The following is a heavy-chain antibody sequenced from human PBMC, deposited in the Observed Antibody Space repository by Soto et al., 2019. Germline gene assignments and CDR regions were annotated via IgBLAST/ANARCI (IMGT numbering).Heavy chain of an antibody. CDR1: GGSISSYY. Sequence: SETLSLTCTVSGGSISSYYWSWIRQPPGKGLEWIGYIYYSGSTNYNPSLKSRVTISVDTSKNQFSLKLSSVTAADTAVYYCARRTTVTNFDYWGQGTLVTSPQ. D-gene: IGHD4-17*01. J-gene: IGHJ4*02. CDR2: IYYSGST. V-gene: IGHV4-59*08. CDR3: ARRTTVTNFDY.